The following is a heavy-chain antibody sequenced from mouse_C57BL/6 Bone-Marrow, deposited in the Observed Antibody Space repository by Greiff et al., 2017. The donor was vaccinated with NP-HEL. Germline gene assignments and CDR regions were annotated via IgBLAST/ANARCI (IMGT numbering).Heavy chain of an antibody. CDR1: GYSFTGYY. CDR3: ASGDVNYFDY. D-gene: IGHD3-3*01. J-gene: IGHJ2*01. V-gene: IGHV1-43*01. CDR2: INPSTGGT. Sequence: EVKLMESGPELVKPGASVKISCKASGYSFTGYYMHWVKQSSEKSLEWIGEINPSTGGTSYNQKFKGKATLTVDKSSSTAYMQLKSLTSEDSAVYYCASGDVNYFDYWGQGTTLTVSS.